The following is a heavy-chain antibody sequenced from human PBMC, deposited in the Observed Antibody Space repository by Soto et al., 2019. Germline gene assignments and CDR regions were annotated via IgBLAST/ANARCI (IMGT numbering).Heavy chain of an antibody. J-gene: IGHJ5*02. CDR1: GASIRNYF. D-gene: IGHD3-3*01. CDR2: IYYSGST. V-gene: IGHV4-59*01. CDR3: ATYDFDGGSNRFDH. Sequence: QVLLQESGPRLMKTSEILSLSCTISGASIRNYFWSWLRQPPGKGLEWIGQIYYSGSTNYNSSLKSRATISIDLSKSQFSLQLTSVTAADTAFYYCATYDFDGGSNRFDHWGQGSLVTFSS.